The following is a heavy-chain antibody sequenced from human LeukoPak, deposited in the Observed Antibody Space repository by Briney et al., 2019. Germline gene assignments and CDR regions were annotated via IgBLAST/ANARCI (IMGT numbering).Heavy chain of an antibody. CDR1: GYTFSAYY. J-gene: IGHJ4*02. CDR3: ARGGGYDEFDY. V-gene: IGHV1-2*02. Sequence: GASVKVSCKASGYTFSAYYMHWVXXAPGQGLGWMGWINPNSGGTNYAQKFQGRVTMXXDTSISTAYMDLSRLRSDDTAVYYCARGGGYDEFDYWGQGTLVTVSS. CDR2: INPNSGGT. D-gene: IGHD5-12*01.